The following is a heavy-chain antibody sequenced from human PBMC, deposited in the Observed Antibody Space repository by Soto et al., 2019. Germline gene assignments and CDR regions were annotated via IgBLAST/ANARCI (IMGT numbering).Heavy chain of an antibody. CDR2: IYYSGST. CDR3: TTTYQDYYDSSGNDAFDI. D-gene: IGHD3-22*01. CDR1: GGSISSYY. Sequence: SETLSLTCTVSGGSISSYYWSWIRHPPGKGLEWIGYIYYSGSTNYNPSLKSRVTISVDTSKNQFSLKLSSVTAADTAVYYCTTTYQDYYDSSGNDAFDIWGQGTMVTVSS. V-gene: IGHV4-59*01. J-gene: IGHJ3*02.